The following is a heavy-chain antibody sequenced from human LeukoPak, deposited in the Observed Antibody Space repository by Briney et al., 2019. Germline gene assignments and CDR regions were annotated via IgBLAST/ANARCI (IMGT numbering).Heavy chain of an antibody. CDR2: IYYSAST. CDR1: GASISSGGYY. V-gene: IGHV4-31*03. J-gene: IGHJ4*02. CDR3: AREGGFYRPLDY. Sequence: SQTLSLTCTVSGASISSGGYYWTWIRQHPGQDLEWIGYIYYSASTNYNPSLKSRLTMSVDLSENHVSLKLTSVTAADTAVYYCAREGGFYRPLDYSGQGTLVTVSS. D-gene: IGHD6-25*01.